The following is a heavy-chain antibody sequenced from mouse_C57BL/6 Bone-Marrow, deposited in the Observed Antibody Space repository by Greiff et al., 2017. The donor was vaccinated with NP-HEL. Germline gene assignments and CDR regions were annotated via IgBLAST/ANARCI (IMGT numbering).Heavy chain of an antibody. CDR1: GFSLSTFGMG. CDR3: ARIGGTLRPQEAWFAY. V-gene: IGHV8-8*01. Sequence: QVTLKVCGPGILQPSQTLSLTCSFSGFSLSTFGMGLGWLRPPSGKGLDWLAHIWWGDDKYYNPALKSRRTISKDTSKNQVFLKIANVDTADTATYYCARIGGTLRPQEAWFAYWGQGTLVTVSA. CDR2: IWWGDDK. J-gene: IGHJ3*01. D-gene: IGHD2-12*01.